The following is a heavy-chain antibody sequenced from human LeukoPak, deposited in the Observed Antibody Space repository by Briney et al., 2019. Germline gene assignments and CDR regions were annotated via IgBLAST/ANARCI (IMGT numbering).Heavy chain of an antibody. CDR3: ARGLSWSEDAFDT. V-gene: IGHV4-38-2*02. D-gene: IGHD6-13*01. CDR2: MYHSGNP. CDR1: GYSITSGYY. Sequence: SETLSLTCNVSGYSITSGYYWGWIRQPPGKGLEWIGSMYHSGNPQYNPSLKSRVTISVDTSKNQVSLNLNSVNAADTAVYYCARGLSWSEDAFDTWGQGTMVTVSS. J-gene: IGHJ3*02.